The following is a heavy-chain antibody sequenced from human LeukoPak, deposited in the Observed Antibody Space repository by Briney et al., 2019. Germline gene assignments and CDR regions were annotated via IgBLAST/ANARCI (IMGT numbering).Heavy chain of an antibody. CDR3: AVQGVRGVTLFDY. J-gene: IGHJ4*02. Sequence: SETLSLTCTVSGGSISSYYWSWIRQPPGKGLEWIGYIYHSGSTDYNPSLKSRVTISVDTSKSQFSLKLTSVTAADTAVYYCAVQGVRGVTLFDYWGQGTLVTVSS. V-gene: IGHV4-4*09. CDR1: GGSISSYY. CDR2: IYHSGST. D-gene: IGHD3-10*01.